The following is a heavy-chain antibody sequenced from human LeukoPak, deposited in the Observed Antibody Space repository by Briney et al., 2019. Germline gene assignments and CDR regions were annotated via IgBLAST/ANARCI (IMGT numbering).Heavy chain of an antibody. V-gene: IGHV3-23*01. J-gene: IGHJ4*02. D-gene: IGHD6-6*01. CDR1: GFTFSSYA. CDR3: ARGRLLLVLDY. Sequence: GGSLRLSCAASGFTFSSYAMNWVRQAPGKGLEWVSAISGSGGSTYYADSVKGRFTISRDNSKNTLYLQMNSLRVEDTAVYFCARGRLLLVLDYWGQGALVTVSS. CDR2: ISGSGGST.